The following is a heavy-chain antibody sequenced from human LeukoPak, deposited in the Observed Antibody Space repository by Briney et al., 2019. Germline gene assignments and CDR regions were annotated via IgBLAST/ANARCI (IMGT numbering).Heavy chain of an antibody. CDR1: GGSISSYY. V-gene: IGHV4-59*01. Sequence: PSETLSLTCNVSGGSISSYYWSWIRQPPGKRLAWIGYIYYSGSANYNPSLKSRVTISVDTSKNQFSLKLRYVTAAGTAVYYCVRSYGSGSPCDLWGRGTLVSVSS. D-gene: IGHD3-10*01. CDR3: VRSYGSGSPCDL. CDR2: IYYSGSA. J-gene: IGHJ2*01.